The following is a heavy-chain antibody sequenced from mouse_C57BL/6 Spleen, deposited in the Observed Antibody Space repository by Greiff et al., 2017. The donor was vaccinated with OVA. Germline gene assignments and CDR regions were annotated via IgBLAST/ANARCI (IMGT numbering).Heavy chain of an antibody. CDR3: ARPFTTVVATNWYFDV. J-gene: IGHJ1*03. D-gene: IGHD1-1*01. CDR1: GYTFTRYR. CDR2: IDPSDSYT. V-gene: IGHV1-69*01. Sequence: QVQLQQPGAELVMPGASVKLSCKASGYTFTRYRMHWGKERPGPGLEWIGEIDPSDSYTNYNQKFKGKSTLTVDKSSSTAYMQLSSLTSEDSAVYYCARPFTTVVATNWYFDVWGTGTTVTVSS.